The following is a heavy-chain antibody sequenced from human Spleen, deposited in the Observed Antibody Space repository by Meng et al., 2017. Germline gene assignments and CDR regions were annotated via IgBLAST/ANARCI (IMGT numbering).Heavy chain of an antibody. J-gene: IGHJ4*02. CDR2: MYYSGNI. CDR1: GDSISSSNYY. V-gene: IGHV4-39*01. CDR3: ARHKGYSYGYLYFDY. D-gene: IGHD5-18*01. Sequence: QVQLQESGPGLVKPSGTLSLTCTVSGDSISSSNYYWGWIRQPPGKGLEWIGSMYYSGNIYYNPSLKSRVTISVDTSKNQFSLKVTSVTAADTAVFYCARHKGYSYGYLYFDYWGQGTLVTVSS.